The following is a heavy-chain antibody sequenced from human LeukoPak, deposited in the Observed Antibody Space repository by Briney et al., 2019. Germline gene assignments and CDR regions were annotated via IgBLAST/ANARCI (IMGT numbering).Heavy chain of an antibody. V-gene: IGHV4-39*07. CDR3: ARDTYDFWSGYYVPYFDY. Sequence: PSETLSLTCTVSGGSISSSSYYWGWIRQPPGKGLEWIGSIYYSGSTYYNPSLKSRVTISVDTSKNQFSLKLSSVTAADTAVYYCARDTYDFWSGYYVPYFDYWGQGTLVTVSS. CDR1: GGSISSSSYY. CDR2: IYYSGST. J-gene: IGHJ4*02. D-gene: IGHD3-3*01.